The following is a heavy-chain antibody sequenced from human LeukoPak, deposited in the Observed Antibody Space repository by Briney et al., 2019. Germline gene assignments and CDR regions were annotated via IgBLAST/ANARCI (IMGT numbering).Heavy chain of an antibody. Sequence: GGSLRLSCAASGFTFSSYAMHWVRQAPGKGLEWVAVISYDGSNKYYADSVKGRFTISRDNSKNTLSLQMNSLRAEDTAVYYCARLKSATSMSYFDYWGQGTLVTASS. J-gene: IGHJ4*02. D-gene: IGHD6-25*01. CDR1: GFTFSSYA. CDR2: ISYDGSNK. V-gene: IGHV3-30-3*01. CDR3: ARLKSATSMSYFDY.